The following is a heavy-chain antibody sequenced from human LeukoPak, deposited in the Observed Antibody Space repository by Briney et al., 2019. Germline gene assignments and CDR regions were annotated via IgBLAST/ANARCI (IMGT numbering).Heavy chain of an antibody. Sequence: SETLSLTCAVSDDSFSSHYWSWIRQPPGKGLEWIGYISYIGSTNYNPSLKSRVTISIDTSKNQFSLKLSSVTAADTAVYYCVRDVVKVTKGWDIWGQGTIVSVSS. J-gene: IGHJ3*02. CDR3: VRDVVKVTKGWDI. CDR1: DDSFSSHY. CDR2: ISYIGST. V-gene: IGHV4-59*11. D-gene: IGHD4-17*01.